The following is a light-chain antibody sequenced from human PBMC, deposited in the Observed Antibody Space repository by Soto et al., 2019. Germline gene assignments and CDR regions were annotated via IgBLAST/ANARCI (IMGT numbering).Light chain of an antibody. J-gene: IGKJ1*01. CDR1: QSVSSN. Sequence: EIVMTQSPATLSVSPGGRATLSCRASQSVSSNLAWYQQKPGQAPRLLIYGASTRATGIPGRFSGSGSGTEFTLTISSLQSEDFAVYYCQQYNNWPETFGQGTKVEIK. V-gene: IGKV3-15*01. CDR2: GAS. CDR3: QQYNNWPET.